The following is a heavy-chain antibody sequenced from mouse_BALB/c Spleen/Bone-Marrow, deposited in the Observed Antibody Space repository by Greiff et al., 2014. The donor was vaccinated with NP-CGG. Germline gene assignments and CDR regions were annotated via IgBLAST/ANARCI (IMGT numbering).Heavy chain of an antibody. CDR3: ARSRDYGSSYYAMDY. J-gene: IGHJ4*01. V-gene: IGHV14-3*02. CDR2: IDPANGNT. D-gene: IGHD1-1*01. Sequence: VQLQQPGAELVKPGASVKLSCTASGFNIKDTYMHWVKQRPEQGLEWIGRIDPANGNTKYDPKFQGKATITADTSSSTAYLQLSSLTSEDTAVYYCARSRDYGSSYYAMDYWGQGTSVAVSS. CDR1: GFNIKDTY.